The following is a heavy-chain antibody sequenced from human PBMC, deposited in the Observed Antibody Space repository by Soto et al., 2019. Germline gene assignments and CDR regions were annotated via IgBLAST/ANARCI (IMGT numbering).Heavy chain of an antibody. J-gene: IGHJ4*02. V-gene: IGHV4-4*07. CDR3: ARDLPPYDRRRQSAGAFED. CDR2: VFGNGAGTP. D-gene: IGHD3-22*01. CDR1: GSSFTGDY. Sequence: QVQLQESGPGLVRPSETLSLTCSVSGSSFTGDYWSWIRQPAGKGLEWIGRVFGNGAGTPIYNSSLKPRLTMSVDSSTKQFSLKLTSVTAADTAVYFCARDLPPYDRRRQSAGAFEDWGQGILVTVSS.